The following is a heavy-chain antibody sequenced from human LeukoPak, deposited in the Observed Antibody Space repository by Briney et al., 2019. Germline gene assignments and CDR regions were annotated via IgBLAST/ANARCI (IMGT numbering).Heavy chain of an antibody. Sequence: SETLSLTCAVYGGSFSGYYWSWIRQPPGKGLEWIGEINHSGSTNYNPSLKSRVTISVDTSKNQFSLKLSSVTAADTAVYYCARAGDYDSSGYYRDYWGQGTLVTVSS. CDR2: INHSGST. V-gene: IGHV4-34*01. J-gene: IGHJ4*02. D-gene: IGHD3-22*01. CDR3: ARAGDYDSSGYYRDY. CDR1: GGSFSGYY.